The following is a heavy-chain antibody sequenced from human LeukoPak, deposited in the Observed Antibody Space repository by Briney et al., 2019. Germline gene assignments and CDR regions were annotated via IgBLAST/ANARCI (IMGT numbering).Heavy chain of an antibody. CDR1: GFTFSSYA. V-gene: IGHV3-23*01. Sequence: GGSLRLSCAASGFTFSSYAMSWVRQAPGKGLEWVPAISGSGGSTYYADSVKGRFTISSDNSKNTLYLQMNSLRAEDTAVYYCAKDHWPNWFDPWGQGTLVTVSS. D-gene: IGHD1-1*01. CDR2: ISGSGGST. J-gene: IGHJ5*02. CDR3: AKDHWPNWFDP.